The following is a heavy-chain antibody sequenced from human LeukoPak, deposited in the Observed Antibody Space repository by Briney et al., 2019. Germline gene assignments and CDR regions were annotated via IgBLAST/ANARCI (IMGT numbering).Heavy chain of an antibody. J-gene: IGHJ4*02. CDR2: MYNSVSI. CDR3: ARNSSSGFFDY. CDR1: GYSIRNGDY. V-gene: IGHV4-38-2*01. D-gene: IGHD6-6*01. Sequence: SETLSLTCVVSGYSIRNGDYWGWIRQSPGKGLEWIASMYNSVSIHYNPSLKSRVTIPVDTSKNEFSLKMRSVTAADTAVYYCARNSSSGFFDYWGQGTLATVSS.